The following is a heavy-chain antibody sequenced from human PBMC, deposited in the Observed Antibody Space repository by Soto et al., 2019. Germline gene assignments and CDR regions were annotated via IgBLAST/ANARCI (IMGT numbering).Heavy chain of an antibody. D-gene: IGHD6-19*01. Sequence: PSETLSLTCTVSGGSISSSSYYWGWIRQPPGKGLEWIGSIYYSGSTYYNPSLKSRVTISVDTSKNQFSLKLSSVTAADTAVYYCARLKKIAVAGTRNYYFDYWGQGTLVTVSS. CDR3: ARLKKIAVAGTRNYYFDY. CDR2: IYYSGST. V-gene: IGHV4-39*01. J-gene: IGHJ4*02. CDR1: GGSISSSSYY.